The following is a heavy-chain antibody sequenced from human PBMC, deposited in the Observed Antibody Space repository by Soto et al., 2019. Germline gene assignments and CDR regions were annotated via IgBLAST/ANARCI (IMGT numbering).Heavy chain of an antibody. CDR1: GFTLSSYG. V-gene: IGHV3-33*01. CDR3: VRDPGATTYYYYYYGMDA. CDR2: TWYDGSNK. D-gene: IGHD1-26*01. J-gene: IGHJ6*02. Sequence: QVQLVESGGGVVQPGRSLRLSCAASGFTLSSYGMHWVRQAPGKGLEWVAVTWYDGSNKYYADSVKGRFTISRDNSKNTLYLQMNSLRAEDTAVYYCVRDPGATTYYYYYYGMDAWGQGTTVTVSS.